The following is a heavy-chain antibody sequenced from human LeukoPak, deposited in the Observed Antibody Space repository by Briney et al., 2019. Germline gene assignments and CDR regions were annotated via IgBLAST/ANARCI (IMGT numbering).Heavy chain of an antibody. J-gene: IGHJ4*02. CDR1: GFTFSSYS. CDR2: ISSSSSTI. CDR3: ARAGRDGYNYDFDY. D-gene: IGHD5-24*01. Sequence: GGSLRLYCAASGFTFSSYSMNWVRQAPGKGLEWGSYISSSSSTIYYADSVKGRFTISRDNAKNSLYLQMNSLRAEDTAVYYCARAGRDGYNYDFDYWGQGTLVTVSS. V-gene: IGHV3-48*01.